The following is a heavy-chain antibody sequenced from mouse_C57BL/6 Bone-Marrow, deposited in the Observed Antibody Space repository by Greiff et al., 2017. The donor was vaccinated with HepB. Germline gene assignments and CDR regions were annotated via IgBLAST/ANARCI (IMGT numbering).Heavy chain of an antibody. CDR1: GFNIKNTY. CDR2: IDPSNGNT. CDR3: ARRYYGSSYGFAY. Sequence: EVQLQQSVAELVRPGASVKLSCTASGFNIKNTYMHWVKQRPEQGLEWIGMIDPSNGNTKYAPKFQGKATITADTSSNTAYLQLSSLTSEDTAIYDCARRYYGSSYGFAYWGQGTLVTVSA. D-gene: IGHD1-1*01. V-gene: IGHV14-3*01. J-gene: IGHJ3*01.